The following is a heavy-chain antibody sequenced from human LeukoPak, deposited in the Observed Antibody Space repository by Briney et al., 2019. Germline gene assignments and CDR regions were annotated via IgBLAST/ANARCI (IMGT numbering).Heavy chain of an antibody. J-gene: IGHJ3*02. D-gene: IGHD5-24*01. CDR1: RFTFTTYG. Sequence: GGSLRLSCAASRFTFTTYGMHWVRQAPGKGLEWVTFIRYDGSSKYYADSVKGRFTISRDNSKNTVYLQMNSLRAEDTAVYYCAKAQDGSNACDIWGQGTMVTVSS. CDR3: AKAQDGSNACDI. V-gene: IGHV3-30*02. CDR2: IRYDGSSK.